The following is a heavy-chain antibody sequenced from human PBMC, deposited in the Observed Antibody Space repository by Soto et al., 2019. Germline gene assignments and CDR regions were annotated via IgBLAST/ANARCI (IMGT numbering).Heavy chain of an antibody. CDR3: ARKVAGTRSAFDI. CDR1: GGSFSGYY. CDR2: INHSGST. V-gene: IGHV4-34*01. J-gene: IGHJ3*02. Sequence: SSETLSLTCAVYGGSFSGYYWSWIRQPPGKGLEWIGEINHSGSTNYNPSLKSRVTISVDTSKNQSSLKLSSVTAADTAVYYCARKVAGTRSAFDIWGQGTMVTASS. D-gene: IGHD6-19*01.